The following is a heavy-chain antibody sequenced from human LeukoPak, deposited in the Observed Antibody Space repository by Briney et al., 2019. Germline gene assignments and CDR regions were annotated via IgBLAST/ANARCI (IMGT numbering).Heavy chain of an antibody. Sequence: PGGSLRLSCAASGFTFSSYVMSWVRQAPGKGLEWVSSISNSGGSTYYADSVKGRFTISRDNSKNTLYLQMNSLRAEDTAVYYCARDDSGSYYYYYGMDVWGQGTTVTVSS. CDR1: GFTFSSYV. CDR3: ARDDSGSYYYYYGMDV. CDR2: ISNSGGST. V-gene: IGHV3-23*01. J-gene: IGHJ6*02. D-gene: IGHD1-26*01.